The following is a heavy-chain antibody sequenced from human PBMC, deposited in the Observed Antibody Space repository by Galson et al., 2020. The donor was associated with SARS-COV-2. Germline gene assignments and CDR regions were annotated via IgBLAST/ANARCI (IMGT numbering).Heavy chain of an antibody. CDR3: ARSGHGDPFDY. J-gene: IGHJ4*02. V-gene: IGHV1-18*04. CDR1: GYTFTSYA. CDR2: ISADNGNT. Sequence: ASVKVSCKASGYTFTSYAIIWVRQAPGQGLEWLGWISADNGNTNYAQDFQGRVTMTTDTSTTTAYMELRSLRSDDTAVYYCARSGHGDPFDYWGQGTLVTVSS. D-gene: IGHD4-17*01.